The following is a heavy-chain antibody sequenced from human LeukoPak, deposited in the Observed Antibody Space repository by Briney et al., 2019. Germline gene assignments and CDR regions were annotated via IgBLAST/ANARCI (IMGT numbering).Heavy chain of an antibody. CDR2: ISSSGSTI. V-gene: IGHV3-48*03. CDR1: GFTFSSYE. D-gene: IGHD3-10*01. J-gene: IGHJ5*02. Sequence: PGGSLRLSCAASGFTFSSYEMNWVRQAPGKGLEWVSYISSSGSTIYYADSVKGRFTISRDNAKNSLYLQMSSLRAEDTAVYYCARVSYYGNWFDPWGQGTLVTVSS. CDR3: ARVSYYGNWFDP.